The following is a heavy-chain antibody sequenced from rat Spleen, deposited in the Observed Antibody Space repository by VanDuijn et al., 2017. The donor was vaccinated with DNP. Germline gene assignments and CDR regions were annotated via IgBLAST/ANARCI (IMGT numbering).Heavy chain of an antibody. Sequence: EVQLVESGGDLVQPGQSLKLSCVASGFTFSDYWMTWIRQVPGKGLEWVASTIGSGGNTYYPDSLKGQFTISRDNAKNTLYLQMNSLRSEDTATYYCARGVYGGYLYFDYWGQGVMVTVSP. J-gene: IGHJ2*01. CDR3: ARGVYGGYLYFDY. CDR2: TIGSGGNT. D-gene: IGHD1-11*01. V-gene: IGHV5-31*01. CDR1: GFTFSDYW.